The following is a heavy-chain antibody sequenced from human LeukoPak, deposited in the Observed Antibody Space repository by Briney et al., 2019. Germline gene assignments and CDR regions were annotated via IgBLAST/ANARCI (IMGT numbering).Heavy chain of an antibody. V-gene: IGHV5-51*01. J-gene: IGHJ4*02. Sequence: GESLKISCKGSGYSFTTFNYWIAWVRQMPGKGLGWMGIIYLGDSDTRYSPSFQGQVTISADKSINTAYLQWSSLKASDTAMYYCARHRPGYSGGPYYFDYWGQGTLVTVSS. D-gene: IGHD6-19*01. CDR3: ARHRPGYSGGPYYFDY. CDR2: IYLGDSDT. CDR1: GYSFTTFNYW.